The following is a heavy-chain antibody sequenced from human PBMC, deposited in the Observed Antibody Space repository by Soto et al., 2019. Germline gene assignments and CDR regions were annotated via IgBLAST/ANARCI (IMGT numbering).Heavy chain of an antibody. CDR2: IIPILGTS. J-gene: IGHJ3*01. CDR3: AREGGYNSTLVAFDL. D-gene: IGHD5-18*01. V-gene: IGHV1-69*01. Sequence: QVQLVQSGAEVKKPGSSVKVSCWASGGTFDIYGISWVRQAPSQGLEWMGGIIPILGTSHYALKFQDRVTITADESTTTAYMELSSLTSDDTAVYYCAREGGYNSTLVAFDLWGQGTMVTVSS. CDR1: GGTFDIYG.